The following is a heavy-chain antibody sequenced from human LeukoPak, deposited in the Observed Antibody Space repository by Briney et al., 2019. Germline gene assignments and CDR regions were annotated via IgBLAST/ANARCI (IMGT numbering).Heavy chain of an antibody. V-gene: IGHV4-59*01. J-gene: IGHJ6*02. CDR1: GGSISSYY. D-gene: IGHD2-15*01. Sequence: SETLSLTCTVSGGSISSYYWSWIRQPPGKGLEWIGYIYYSGSTNYNPSLKSRVTISVDTSKNQFSLKLSSVTAADTAVYYCARDSVAVPYYYYGMDVWGQGTTVTVSS. CDR3: ARDSVAVPYYYYGMDV. CDR2: IYYSGST.